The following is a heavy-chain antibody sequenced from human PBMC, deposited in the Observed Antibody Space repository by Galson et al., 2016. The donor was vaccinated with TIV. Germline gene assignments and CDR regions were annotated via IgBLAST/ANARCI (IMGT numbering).Heavy chain of an antibody. CDR1: GYTFIGYY. CDR2: INPNSSDT. D-gene: IGHD1-26*01. CDR3: ARGIVGASKAFDV. J-gene: IGHJ3*01. V-gene: IGHV1-2*02. Sequence: SVKVSCKASGYTFIGYYMHWVRQAPGQGLEWVGWINPNSSDTNYAQKLKGRVTLSGDTSATTAYMELNSLTSEDMAAYYCARGIVGASKAFDVWGQGTMVTVSS.